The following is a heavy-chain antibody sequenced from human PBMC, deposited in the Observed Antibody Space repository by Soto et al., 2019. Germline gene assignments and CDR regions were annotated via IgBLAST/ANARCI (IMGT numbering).Heavy chain of an antibody. Sequence: GGSLRLCCAASGFTFSSYGMHWVRQAPGKGLEWVAVIWYDGSNKYYADSVKGRFTISRDNSKNTLYLQMNSLRAEDTAVYYCARDFRDFDPYYYGMDVWGQGTAVTVSS. CDR1: GFTFSSYG. CDR2: IWYDGSNK. J-gene: IGHJ6*02. V-gene: IGHV3-33*01. CDR3: ARDFRDFDPYYYGMDV. D-gene: IGHD3-9*01.